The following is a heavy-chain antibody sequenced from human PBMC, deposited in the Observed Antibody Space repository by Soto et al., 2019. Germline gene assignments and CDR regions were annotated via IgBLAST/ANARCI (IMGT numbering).Heavy chain of an antibody. V-gene: IGHV1-69*13. CDR2: IIPIFGTA. CDR1: GGTFSSYA. CDR3: ARVVLPDDYSNYVGFDY. Sequence: EASVKVSCKASGGTFSSYAISWVRQAPGQGLEWMGGIIPIFGTANYAQKFQGRVTITADESTSTAYMELSSLRSEDTAVYYCARVVLPDDYSNYVGFDYWGQGTLVTVSS. D-gene: IGHD4-4*01. J-gene: IGHJ4*02.